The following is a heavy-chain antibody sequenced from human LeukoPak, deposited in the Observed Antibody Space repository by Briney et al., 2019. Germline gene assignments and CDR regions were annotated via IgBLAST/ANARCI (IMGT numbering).Heavy chain of an antibody. CDR3: ARVWLVAASSTGLGEFDY. D-gene: IGHD2-15*01. CDR2: ISAYNGNT. V-gene: IGHV1-18*01. CDR1: GYTFTSYG. Sequence: GASVKVSCKASGYTFTSYGISWVRQAPGQGLEWMGWISAYNGNTNYAQKLQGRVTMTTDTSTSTAYMELRSLRSDDTAVYYCARVWLVAASSTGLGEFDYWGQGTLVTVSS. J-gene: IGHJ4*02.